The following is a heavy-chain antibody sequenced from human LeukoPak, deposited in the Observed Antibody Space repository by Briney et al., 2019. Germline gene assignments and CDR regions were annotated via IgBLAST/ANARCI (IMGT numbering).Heavy chain of an antibody. CDR1: GYTLTGYY. CDR3: ATIGYCSSTSCYYYYYMDV. Sequence: ASVKVSCKASGYTLTGYYMHWVRQAPGQGLEWMGRINPNSGGTNYAQKFQGRVIMTRDTSISTAYMELSRLRSDDTAVYYCATIGYCSSTSCYYYYYMDVWGKGTTVTVSS. V-gene: IGHV1-2*06. D-gene: IGHD2-2*01. CDR2: INPNSGGT. J-gene: IGHJ6*03.